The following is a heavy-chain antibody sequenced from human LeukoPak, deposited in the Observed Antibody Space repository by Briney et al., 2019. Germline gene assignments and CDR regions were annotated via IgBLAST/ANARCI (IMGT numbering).Heavy chain of an antibody. D-gene: IGHD6-25*01. J-gene: IGHJ6*02. V-gene: IGHV3-21*01. CDR2: ISSSSSYI. CDR3: ARAEDTAAACDV. Sequence: PGGSLRLSCAASGFTFSSYSMNWVRQAPGRGPEWVSSISSSSSYIYYADSVKGRFTISRDNAKNSLYLQMNSLRAEDTAVYYGARAEDTAAACDVWGQGTTVTVSS. CDR1: GFTFSSYS.